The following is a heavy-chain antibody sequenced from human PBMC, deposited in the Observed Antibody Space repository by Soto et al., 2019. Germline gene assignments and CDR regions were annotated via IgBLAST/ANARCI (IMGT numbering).Heavy chain of an antibody. Sequence: SETLSLTCTVSGGSISSSSYYWGWIRQPPGKGLEWIGSIYYSGSTYYNPSLKSRVTISVDTSKNQFSLKLSSVTAADTAVYYCARAFLNVDFLVVPAAQTYYYYYMDVWGKGTTVTVSS. CDR2: IYYSGST. V-gene: IGHV4-39*01. CDR3: ARAFLNVDFLVVPAAQTYYYYYMDV. CDR1: GGSISSSSYY. D-gene: IGHD2-2*03. J-gene: IGHJ6*03.